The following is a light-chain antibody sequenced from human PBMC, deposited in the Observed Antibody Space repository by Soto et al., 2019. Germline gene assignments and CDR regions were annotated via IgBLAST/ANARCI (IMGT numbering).Light chain of an antibody. CDR3: QTWGTGFYVI. J-gene: IGLJ2*01. V-gene: IGLV4-69*01. CDR1: SGHSSYA. CDR2: LNSDGSH. Sequence: QPVLTQSPSASASLGXSVKLTCTLSSGHSSYAIAWHQQQPEKGPRYLMKLNSDGSHTKGDGIPDRFSGSSSGAERYLTISSLQSEDEADDYCQTWGTGFYVIFGGGTKLTVL.